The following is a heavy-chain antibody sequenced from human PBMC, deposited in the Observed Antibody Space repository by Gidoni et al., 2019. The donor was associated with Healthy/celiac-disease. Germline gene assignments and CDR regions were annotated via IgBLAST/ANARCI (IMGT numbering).Heavy chain of an antibody. J-gene: IGHJ6*02. Sequence: QVQLQQWGAGLLKPSETLSLTCAVYGGSFSGYYWSWIRQPPGKGLEWIGEINHSGSTNYNPSLKSRVTISVDTSKNQFSLKLSSVTAADTAVYYCAGRYCSSTSCYGVGGMDVWGQGTTVTVSS. CDR2: INHSGST. V-gene: IGHV4-34*01. CDR3: AGRYCSSTSCYGVGGMDV. D-gene: IGHD2-2*01. CDR1: GGSFSGYY.